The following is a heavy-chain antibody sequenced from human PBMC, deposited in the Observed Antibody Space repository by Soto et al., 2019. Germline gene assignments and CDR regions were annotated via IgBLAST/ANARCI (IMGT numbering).Heavy chain of an antibody. CDR3: ASGDSGFLSGPGGGMDG. Sequence: VQLEQSGAEVKKHGSSVKVYCKASGGTFSSYAIRWVRQAPGQGLEWMGGIIPIFGTANYAQKFQGRVTITSDNSTSTDYMELSSLRSEDTAVYYFASGDSGFLSGPGGGMDGWGQGTTVTVSS. D-gene: IGHD3-3*01. J-gene: IGHJ6*02. CDR2: IIPIFGTA. CDR1: GGTFSSYA. V-gene: IGHV1-69*14.